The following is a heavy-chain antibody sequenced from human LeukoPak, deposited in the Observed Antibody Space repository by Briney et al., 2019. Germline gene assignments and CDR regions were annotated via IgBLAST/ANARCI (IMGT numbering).Heavy chain of an antibody. J-gene: IGHJ6*03. CDR2: INGDGEYT. CDR1: GYSFGGFY. V-gene: IGHV3-20*04. D-gene: IGHD1-26*01. Sequence: PGGSLRLSCEDSGYSFGGFYMHWVRQAPGKGLEWVASINGDGEYTVYAASVKGRFTISRDNSNNMLNLQMSSLRAEDTALYYCAQRGVQGYMDVWGKGTRSSSP. CDR3: AQRGVQGYMDV.